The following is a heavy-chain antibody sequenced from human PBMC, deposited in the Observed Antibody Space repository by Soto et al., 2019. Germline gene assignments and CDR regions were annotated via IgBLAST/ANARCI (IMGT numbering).Heavy chain of an antibody. V-gene: IGHV3-64*01. D-gene: IGHD6-13*01. Sequence: HPGGSLRLSCAASGFTFNRYAMHWVRQAPGKGLEYVSAISSNGGSTYYANSVKGRFTISRDNSKNTLYLQMGSLRAEDTAVYYCATLAAAGRDGMDVCSQGTTVTVSS. CDR2: ISSNGGST. J-gene: IGHJ6*02. CDR3: ATLAAAGRDGMDV. CDR1: GFTFNRYA.